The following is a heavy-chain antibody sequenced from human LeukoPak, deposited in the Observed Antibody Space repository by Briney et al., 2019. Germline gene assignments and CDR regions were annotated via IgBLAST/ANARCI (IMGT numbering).Heavy chain of an antibody. V-gene: IGHV5-51*01. CDR1: GYSFSSYW. J-gene: IGHJ4*02. Sequence: GESLKISCKASGYSFSSYWIAWVRHMPGKGLEWMGIIYPGDSDTRYSPSFQGQVTISADKSISTAYLQWSSLRASDTAMYYCARRRLGNYYFDYWGQGTLVTVSS. CDR3: ARRRLGNYYFDY. D-gene: IGHD7-27*01. CDR2: IYPGDSDT.